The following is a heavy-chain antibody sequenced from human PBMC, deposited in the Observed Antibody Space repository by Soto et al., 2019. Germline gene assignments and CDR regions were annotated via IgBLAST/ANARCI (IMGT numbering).Heavy chain of an antibody. Sequence: GGSLRLSCAASGFTFSSYAMSWVRQAPGKGLEWVSAISGSGGSTYYADSVKGRFTISRDNSKNSLYLQMNSLRAEDTAVYYCARDYSSYGPFDSWGQGTLVTGSS. CDR2: ISGSGGST. V-gene: IGHV3-23*01. J-gene: IGHJ4*02. CDR1: GFTFSSYA. D-gene: IGHD5-18*01. CDR3: ARDYSSYGPFDS.